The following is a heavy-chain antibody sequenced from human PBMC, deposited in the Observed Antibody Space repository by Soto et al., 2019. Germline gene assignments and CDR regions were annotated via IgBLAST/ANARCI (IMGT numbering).Heavy chain of an antibody. Sequence: SETLSLTCTVSGHSLSSGGYYWIWIRQHPGKGLEWVGYIYFTGTTLYNPSLKSRLAISVDTSKNQFSLKLTSVTAADTAVYYCARDWGSSGWPNWGQGVLVTVSS. V-gene: IGHV4-31*03. D-gene: IGHD6-19*01. J-gene: IGHJ4*02. CDR1: GHSLSSGGYY. CDR3: ARDWGSSGWPN. CDR2: IYFTGTT.